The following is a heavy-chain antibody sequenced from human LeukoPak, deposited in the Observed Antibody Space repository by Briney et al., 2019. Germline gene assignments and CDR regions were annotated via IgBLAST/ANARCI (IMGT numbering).Heavy chain of an antibody. CDR3: AKDIGIAVAGGGFDY. CDR1: GFTFDDYA. V-gene: IGHV3-9*03. Sequence: PGGSLRLSCAASGFTFDDYAMHWVRQAPGKGLEWVSGISWNSGSIGYADSVKGRFTISRDNAKNSLYLQINSLRAEDMALYYCAKDIGIAVAGGGFDYWGQGTLVTVSS. J-gene: IGHJ4*02. CDR2: ISWNSGSI. D-gene: IGHD6-19*01.